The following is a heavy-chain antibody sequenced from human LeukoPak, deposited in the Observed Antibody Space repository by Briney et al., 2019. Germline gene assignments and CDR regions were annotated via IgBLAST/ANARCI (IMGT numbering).Heavy chain of an antibody. CDR3: ARDFRGSVDAFDI. J-gene: IGHJ3*02. V-gene: IGHV4-59*01. CDR1: GGSISSYY. CDR2: IYYSGST. Sequence: SETLSLTCTVSGGSISSYYWSWIRQPPGKGLEWIGYIYYSGSTNYNPSLKSRVSISVDTSKNQFSLKLSSVTAADTAVYYCARDFRGSVDAFDIWGQGTMGAVSS.